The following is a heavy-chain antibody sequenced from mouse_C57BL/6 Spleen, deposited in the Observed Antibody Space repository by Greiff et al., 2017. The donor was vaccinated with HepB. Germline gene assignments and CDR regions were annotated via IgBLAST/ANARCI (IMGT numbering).Heavy chain of an antibody. CDR1: GYTFTDYN. CDR3: ARGDYYGSSYYAMDY. CDR2: INPNNGGT. Sequence: EVQLQQSGPELVKPGASVKIPCKASGYTFTDYNMDWVKQSHGKSLEWIGDINPNNGGTIYNQKFKGKATLTVDKSSSTAYMELRSLTSEDTAVYYCARGDYYGSSYYAMDYWGQGTSVTGST. D-gene: IGHD1-1*01. V-gene: IGHV1-18*01. J-gene: IGHJ4*01.